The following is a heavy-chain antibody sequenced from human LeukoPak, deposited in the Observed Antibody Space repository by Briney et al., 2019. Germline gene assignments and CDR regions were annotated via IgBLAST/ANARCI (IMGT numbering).Heavy chain of an antibody. Sequence: GGSLRLSCAASGFTFSSYEMNWVRQAPGKGLEWVSYISNSGSTEYYADSVKGRFTISRDNADNLLYLQMNSLRTEDTAVYYCARDGSFGSGSYADYWGQGTLVTVSS. CDR3: ARDGSFGSGSYADY. V-gene: IGHV3-48*03. CDR1: GFTFSSYE. CDR2: ISNSGSTE. D-gene: IGHD3-10*01. J-gene: IGHJ4*02.